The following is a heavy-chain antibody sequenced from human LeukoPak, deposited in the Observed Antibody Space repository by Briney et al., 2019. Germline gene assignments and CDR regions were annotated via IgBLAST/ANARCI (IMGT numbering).Heavy chain of an antibody. D-gene: IGHD1-26*01. CDR1: GGSISSSSYY. CDR3: AREYSGSYSADY. Sequence: SETLSLTCTVSGGSISSSSYYWGWIRQPPGKGLEWTGSIYYSGSTYYNPSLKSRVTISVDTSKNQFSLKLSSVTAADTAVYYCAREYSGSYSADYWGQGTLVTVSS. CDR2: IYYSGST. J-gene: IGHJ4*02. V-gene: IGHV4-39*07.